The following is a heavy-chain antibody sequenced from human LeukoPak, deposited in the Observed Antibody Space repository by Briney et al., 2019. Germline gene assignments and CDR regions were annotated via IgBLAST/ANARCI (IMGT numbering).Heavy chain of an antibody. CDR2: INHSGST. Sequence: SETLSLTCAVYGGSFSSYYWSWIRQPPGKGLEWIGEINHSGSTNYNPSLKSRVTISVDTSKNQFSLKLSSVTAADTAVYYCARGRGYREGPCMDVWGQGTTVTVS. CDR3: ARGRGYREGPCMDV. CDR1: GGSFSSYY. D-gene: IGHD5-12*01. V-gene: IGHV4-34*01. J-gene: IGHJ6*02.